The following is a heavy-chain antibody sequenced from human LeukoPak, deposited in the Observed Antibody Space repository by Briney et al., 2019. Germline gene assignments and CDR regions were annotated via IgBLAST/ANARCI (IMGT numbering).Heavy chain of an antibody. CDR3: AKDNDIYSIDY. V-gene: IGHV3-74*01. CDR2: IKTGGSYT. Sequence: GGSLRLSCAASGFTFSNYRMHWVRQAPGKGLVCVSRIKTGGSYTDYADSVKGRFTISRDNAKNTLYLQMNSLRAEDTAVYYCAKDNDIYSIDYWGQGTLVTVSS. J-gene: IGHJ4*02. D-gene: IGHD2-15*01. CDR1: GFTFSNYR.